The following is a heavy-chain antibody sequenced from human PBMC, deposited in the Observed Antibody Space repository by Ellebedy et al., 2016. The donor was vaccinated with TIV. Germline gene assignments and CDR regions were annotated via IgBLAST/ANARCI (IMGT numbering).Heavy chain of an antibody. CDR2: IYYSGST. J-gene: IGHJ4*02. CDR1: GGSISSYY. CDR3: ARALYYYGSGAPI. V-gene: IGHV4-59*01. Sequence: SETLSLXXTVSGGSISSYYWSWIRQPPGKGLEWIGYIYYSGSTNYNPSLKSRVTISVDTSKNQFSLKLSSVTAADTAVYYCARALYYYGSGAPIWGQGTLVTVSS. D-gene: IGHD3-10*01.